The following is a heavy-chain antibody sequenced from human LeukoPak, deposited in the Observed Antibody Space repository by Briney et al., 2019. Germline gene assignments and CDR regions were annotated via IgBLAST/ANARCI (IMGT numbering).Heavy chain of an antibody. CDR3: ASSGSYRFDY. CDR1: GFTFSSYA. J-gene: IGHJ4*02. V-gene: IGHV3-30*04. Sequence: GGSLRLSCAASGFTFSSYAMHWVRQAPGKGLEWVAVISYDGSNKYYADSVKGRFTISRDNSKDTLYLQMNSLRAEDTAVYYCASSGSYRFDYWGQGTLVTVSS. D-gene: IGHD1-26*01. CDR2: ISYDGSNK.